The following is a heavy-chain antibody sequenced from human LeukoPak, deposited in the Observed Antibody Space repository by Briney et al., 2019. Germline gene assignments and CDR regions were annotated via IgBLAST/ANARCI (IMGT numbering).Heavy chain of an antibody. J-gene: IGHJ4*02. CDR2: ISGSGGST. V-gene: IGHV3-23*01. CDR1: GFTFSSYA. CDR3: AKDTYYYDSSGYRHFDY. Sequence: PVGSLRLSCAASGFTFSSYAISWVRQAPGKGLEWVSAISGSGGSTYYADSVKGRFTISRDNSKNTLYLQMNSLRAEDTAVYYCAKDTYYYDSSGYRHFDYWGQGTLVTVSS. D-gene: IGHD3-22*01.